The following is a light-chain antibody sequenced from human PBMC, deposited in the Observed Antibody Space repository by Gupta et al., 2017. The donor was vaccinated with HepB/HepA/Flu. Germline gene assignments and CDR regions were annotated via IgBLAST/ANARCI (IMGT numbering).Light chain of an antibody. J-gene: IGLJ2*01. Sequence: SYVLTQPPSGSAAPGKTARVTCGGNNLGSKSVPWYQQKPGQAPVLVVYDDSDRPSGIPERFSGSNSGNTATLTISRVEAVDEADYYCQLWDSSSDHVVFGGGTKLTVL. CDR2: DDS. V-gene: IGLV3-21*03. CDR1: NLGSKS. CDR3: QLWDSSSDHVV.